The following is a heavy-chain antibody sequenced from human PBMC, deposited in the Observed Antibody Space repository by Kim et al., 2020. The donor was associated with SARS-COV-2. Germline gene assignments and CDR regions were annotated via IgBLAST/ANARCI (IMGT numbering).Heavy chain of an antibody. CDR2: ISGSRGSS. D-gene: IGHD3-22*01. CDR1: GFIFSSYA. Sequence: GGSLRLSCAASGFIFSSYAMSWVRQAPGKGLEWVSGISGSRGSSHYADSVKGRFTIFRDNSNNTVYLQMNSLRAEDTAVYYCAKDRIVVEGIDYWGQGTLVTVSS. V-gene: IGHV3-23*01. CDR3: AKDRIVVEGIDY. J-gene: IGHJ4*02.